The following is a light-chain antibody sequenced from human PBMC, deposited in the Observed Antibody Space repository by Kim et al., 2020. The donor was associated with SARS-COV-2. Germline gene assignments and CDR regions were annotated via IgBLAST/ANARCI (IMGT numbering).Light chain of an antibody. V-gene: IGLV2-11*01. CDR1: SNDVGRFNY. CDR2: DVH. J-gene: IGLJ2*01. CDR3: SSYAGDYSFA. Sequence: QSALTQPRSVSESPGQSVTISCTGTSNDVGRFNYVSWYQQHPGKAPKVLIYDVHKRPSGVPDRFYGSKSGNTASLIISGLQAEDEADYYCSSYAGDYSFAFGGGTQLTVL.